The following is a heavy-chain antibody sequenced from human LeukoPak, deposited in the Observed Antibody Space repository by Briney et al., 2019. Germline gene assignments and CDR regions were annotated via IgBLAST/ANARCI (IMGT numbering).Heavy chain of an antibody. CDR2: IYYSGST. CDR1: GGSFSGYY. V-gene: IGHV4-59*01. D-gene: IGHD6-19*01. CDR3: AASIAVAGQDY. J-gene: IGHJ4*02. Sequence: SETLSLTCAVYGGSFSGYYWSWIRQPPGKGLEWIGYIYYSGSTNYNPSLKSRVTISVDTSKNQFSLKLSSVTAADTAVYYCAASIAVAGQDYWGQGTLVTVSS.